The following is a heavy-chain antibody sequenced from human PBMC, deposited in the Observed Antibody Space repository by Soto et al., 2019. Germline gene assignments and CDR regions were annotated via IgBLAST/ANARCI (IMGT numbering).Heavy chain of an antibody. CDR3: ATEHTPGYCSGGSCYSSWYFDL. D-gene: IGHD2-15*01. J-gene: IGHJ2*01. V-gene: IGHV3-30-3*01. Sequence: QVQLVGSGGGVVQPGRSLRLSCAASGFTFSSYAMHWVRQAPGKGLEWVAVISYDGSNKYYADSVKGRFTISRDTSKNTLYLQMNSLRAEDPAVYYWATEHTPGYCSGGSCYSSWYFDLWGRGTLVTVSS. CDR2: ISYDGSNK. CDR1: GFTFSSYA.